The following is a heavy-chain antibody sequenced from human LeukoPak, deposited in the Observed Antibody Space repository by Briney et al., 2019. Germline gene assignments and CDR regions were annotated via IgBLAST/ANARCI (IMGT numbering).Heavy chain of an antibody. CDR2: IYYSGST. J-gene: IGHJ5*02. V-gene: IGHV4-59*12. D-gene: IGHD1-26*01. CDR1: GGSISSYY. Sequence: SETLSLTCTVSGGSISSYYWSWIRQPPGKGLEWIGYIYYSGSTDYNPSLKSRVTISVDRSKNQFSLKLSSVTAADTAVYYCARDQGIVGATDWFDPWGQGTLVTVSS. CDR3: ARDQGIVGATDWFDP.